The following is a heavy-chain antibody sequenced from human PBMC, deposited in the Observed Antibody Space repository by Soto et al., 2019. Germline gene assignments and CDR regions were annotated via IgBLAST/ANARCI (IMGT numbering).Heavy chain of an antibody. CDR2: ISGSGGST. V-gene: IGHV3-23*01. CDR3: AKDLRYSSGWFGAFDI. CDR1: GFTFSSYA. J-gene: IGHJ3*02. Sequence: GGSLRLSCAASGFTFSSYAMSWVRQAPGKGLEWVSAISGSGGSTYYADSVKGRFTISRDNSKNTLYLQMNSLRAGDTAVYYCAKDLRYSSGWFGAFDIWGQGTMVTVSS. D-gene: IGHD6-19*01.